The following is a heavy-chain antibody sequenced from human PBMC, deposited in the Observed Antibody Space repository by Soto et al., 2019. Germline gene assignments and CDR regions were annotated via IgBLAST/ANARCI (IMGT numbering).Heavy chain of an antibody. V-gene: IGHV3-30*18. CDR2: ISYDGSNK. Sequence: QVQLVESGGGVVQPGRSLRLSCAASGFTFSSYGMHWVRQAPGKGLEWVAVISYDGSNKYYADSVKGRFTISRDNSKNXXYLQMNSLRAEDTAVYYCAKDFGAEMATFLGESYYWGQGTLVTVSS. D-gene: IGHD3-16*01. J-gene: IGHJ4*02. CDR1: GFTFSSYG. CDR3: AKDFGAEMATFLGESYY.